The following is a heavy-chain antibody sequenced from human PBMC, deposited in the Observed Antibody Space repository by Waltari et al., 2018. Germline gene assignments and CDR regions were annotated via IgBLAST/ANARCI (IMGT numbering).Heavy chain of an antibody. J-gene: IGHJ6*02. CDR1: GYTFTAYT. Sequence: QSQLVQSGAKVRMPGASVKISCKSSGYTFTAYTVHWIRQAPGQSLEWMGWINVGQRDTNYSEKLQGRVTISRDNAKNSLYLQMNSLRAEDTAVYYCARDITYYYDSSGPLNYYYGMDVWGQGTTVTVSS. V-gene: IGHV1-3*01. CDR2: INVGQRDT. D-gene: IGHD3-22*01. CDR3: ARDITYYYDSSGPLNYYYGMDV.